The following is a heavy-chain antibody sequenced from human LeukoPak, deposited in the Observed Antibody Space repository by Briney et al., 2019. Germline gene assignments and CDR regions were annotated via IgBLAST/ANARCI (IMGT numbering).Heavy chain of an antibody. CDR2: ISSSSSYI. D-gene: IGHD3-22*01. J-gene: IGHJ2*01. CDR1: GFTFSSYS. Sequence: GGSLRLSCAASGFTFSSYSMNWVRQAPGKGLEWVSSISSSSSYIYYADSVKGRFTISRDNAKNSLYLQMNSLRAEDTAVYYCAAPTQGDSSGYYYPVPPHYRYFDLWGRGTLVTVSS. V-gene: IGHV3-21*01. CDR3: AAPTQGDSSGYYYPVPPHYRYFDL.